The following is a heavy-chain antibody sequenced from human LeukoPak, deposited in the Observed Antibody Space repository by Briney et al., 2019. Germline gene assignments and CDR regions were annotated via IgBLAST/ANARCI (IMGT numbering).Heavy chain of an antibody. CDR1: GGTFSGYA. V-gene: IGHV1-69*06. Sequence: SVKVSCKASGGTFSGYAISWVRQAPGQGREWMGGIIPIFGTANYAQKFQGRVTITADKSTSTAYMELSSLRSEDTAVYYCASLWGYSSSHTGNGDYWGQGTLVTVSS. J-gene: IGHJ4*02. CDR2: IIPIFGTA. CDR3: ASLWGYSSSHTGNGDY. D-gene: IGHD6-13*01.